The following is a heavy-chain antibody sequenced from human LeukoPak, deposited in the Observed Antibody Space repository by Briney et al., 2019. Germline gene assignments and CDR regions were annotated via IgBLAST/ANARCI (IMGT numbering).Heavy chain of an antibody. D-gene: IGHD3-3*01. CDR3: ARDVLRFLEWAGFDP. CDR2: INPSGGST. J-gene: IGHJ5*02. V-gene: IGHV1-46*01. Sequence: ASVKVSCKASGYTFTSYYMHWVRQAPGQGLEWMGIINPSGGSTSYAQKFQGRVTMTRDMSTSTVYMELSSLRSEDTAVYYCARDVLRFLEWAGFDPWGQGTLVTVSS. CDR1: GYTFTSYY.